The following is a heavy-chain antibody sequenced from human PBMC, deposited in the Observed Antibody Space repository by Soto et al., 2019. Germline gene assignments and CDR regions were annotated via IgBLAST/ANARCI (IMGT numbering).Heavy chain of an antibody. J-gene: IGHJ4*02. CDR2: INAGNGNT. Sequence: GASVKVSCKASGYTFTSYAMHWVRQAPGQRLEWMGWINAGNGNTKYSQKFQGRVTITRDTSASTAYMELSSLRSEDTAVYYCARDMSIAVAFDYWGQGTLVTVSS. CDR3: ARDMSIAVAFDY. CDR1: GYTFTSYA. V-gene: IGHV1-3*01. D-gene: IGHD6-19*01.